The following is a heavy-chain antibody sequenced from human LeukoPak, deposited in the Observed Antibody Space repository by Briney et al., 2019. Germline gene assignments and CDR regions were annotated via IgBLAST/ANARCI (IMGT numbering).Heavy chain of an antibody. Sequence: GGSLRLSCAASGFPFSSYWMHWVRKVPGKGLLWVSRINSDGSATIYADSVKGRFTISRDNSKNTLYLQMNSLRAEDTAVYYCARGGGYSYGYYWGQGTLVTVSS. CDR1: GFPFSSYW. CDR3: ARGGGYSYGYY. V-gene: IGHV3-74*01. CDR2: INSDGSAT. J-gene: IGHJ4*02. D-gene: IGHD5-18*01.